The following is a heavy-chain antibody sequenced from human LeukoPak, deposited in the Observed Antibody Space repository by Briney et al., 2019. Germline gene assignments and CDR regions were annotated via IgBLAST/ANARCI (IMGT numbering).Heavy chain of an antibody. Sequence: GSLRLSCAASGFTVSSNYMNWVRQAPGQGLEWVSVIYSGGGTNYADSVKGRFTLSRDNSKNTLYLQMNSLRAEDTAVYYCASTYSGDAGPLWYWGQGTLVTVSS. D-gene: IGHD5-12*01. CDR3: ASTYSGDAGPLWY. V-gene: IGHV3-53*01. J-gene: IGHJ4*02. CDR1: GFTVSSNY. CDR2: IYSGGGT.